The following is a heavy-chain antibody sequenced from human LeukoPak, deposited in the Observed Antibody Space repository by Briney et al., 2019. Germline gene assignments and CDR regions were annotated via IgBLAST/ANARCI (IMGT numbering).Heavy chain of an antibody. Sequence: GGSLRLSCAASGFTFSSYGMHWVRQAPGKGLEWVAVIWYDGSNKYYADSVKGRFTISRDNSKNTLYLQMNSLRAEDTAVYYCARAEISGVVPAAIGYYYYYMDVWGKGTTVTVSS. CDR2: IWYDGSNK. V-gene: IGHV3-33*01. J-gene: IGHJ6*03. D-gene: IGHD2-2*02. CDR3: ARAEISGVVPAAIGYYYYYMDV. CDR1: GFTFSSYG.